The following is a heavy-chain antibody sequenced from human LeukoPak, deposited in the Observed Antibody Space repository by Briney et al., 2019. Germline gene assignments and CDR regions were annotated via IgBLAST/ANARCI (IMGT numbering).Heavy chain of an antibody. D-gene: IGHD2-2*01. V-gene: IGHV3-23*01. CDR2: ISGSGGST. CDR3: AKDRHVGSYAVDY. Sequence: GGSLRLSCAASGFTFSSYAMSWVRQARGKGLEWVSVISGSGGSTYYADSVKGRFTISRDNSKNTLYLQMNSLRAEDTAVYYCAKDRHVGSYAVDYWGQGTLVTVSS. CDR1: GFTFSSYA. J-gene: IGHJ4*02.